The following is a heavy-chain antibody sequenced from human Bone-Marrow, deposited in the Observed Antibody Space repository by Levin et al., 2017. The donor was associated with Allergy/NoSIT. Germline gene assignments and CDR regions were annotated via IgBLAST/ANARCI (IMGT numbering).Heavy chain of an antibody. CDR1: GGSFSGYY. V-gene: IGHV4-34*01. CDR3: ARPYCSGGTCYGNYGMDV. CDR2: INHSGST. J-gene: IGHJ6*02. Sequence: SETLSLTCAVYGGSFSGYYWSWIRQPPGKALEWIGEINHSGSTDYSPSLKSRVSISVDTSKNQFSLKLSSVTAADTAVYYCARPYCSGGTCYGNYGMDVWGQGTTVTVSS. D-gene: IGHD2-15*01.